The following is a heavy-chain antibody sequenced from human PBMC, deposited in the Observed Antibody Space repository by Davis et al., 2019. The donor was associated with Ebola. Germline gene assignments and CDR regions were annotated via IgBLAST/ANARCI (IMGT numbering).Heavy chain of an antibody. CDR2: IYHSGST. CDR1: GGSISSGGYS. V-gene: IGHV4-30-2*01. CDR3: ARAGRDTAMVFDY. J-gene: IGHJ4*02. Sequence: PSETLSLTCAVSGGSISSGGYSWSWIRQPPGKGLEWIGYIYHSGSTYYNPSLKSRVTISVDRSKNQFSLKLSSVTAADTAVYYCARAGRDTAMVFDYWGQGTLVTVSS. D-gene: IGHD5-18*01.